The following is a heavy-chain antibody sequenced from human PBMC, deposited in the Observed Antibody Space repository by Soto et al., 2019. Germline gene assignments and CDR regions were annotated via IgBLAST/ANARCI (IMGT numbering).Heavy chain of an antibody. CDR1: GYNFTSYW. V-gene: IGHV5-10-1*01. J-gene: IGHJ6*02. CDR2: IDPTDSFT. Sequence: PGESLKISCKGSGYNFTSYWIIWVRQMPGKGLEWMGNIDPTDSFTNYSPSFQGHVTISTDKSMSTAYLQWGTPKASDTAMYYYARRGYDFWSGLDVWGQGTTVTVSS. D-gene: IGHD3-3*01. CDR3: ARRGYDFWSGLDV.